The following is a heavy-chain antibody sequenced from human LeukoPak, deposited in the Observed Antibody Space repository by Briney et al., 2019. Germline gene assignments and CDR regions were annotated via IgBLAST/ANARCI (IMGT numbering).Heavy chain of an antibody. D-gene: IGHD1-1*01. J-gene: IGHJ4*02. V-gene: IGHV4-39*02. CDR1: GGSISTSSYY. CDR2: IFYSGST. CDR3: ARDRGTWNDDGFDY. Sequence: SETLSLTCTVSGGSISTSSYYWGWVRQPPGKGLEWIGNIFYSGSTYYSPSLKSRVTISVDTSKNQFSLKLSSVTAADTAVYYCARDRGTWNDDGFDYWGQGTLVTVSS.